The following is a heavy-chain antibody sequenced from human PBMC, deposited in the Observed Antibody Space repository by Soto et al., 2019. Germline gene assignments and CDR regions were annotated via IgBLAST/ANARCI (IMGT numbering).Heavy chain of an antibody. CDR1: GYSFTDYH. V-gene: IGHV1-2*04. D-gene: IGHD2-8*01. CDR3: ARGDSTDWSNGVCSFVYNHDIDV. Sequence: AAMKVSCKAAGYSFTDYHIHWVRQAPGQGLDWLGRINPKSGGTSTAQKFQGWVTMTTDTSISTASMELTRLTSDDTAIYYCARGDSTDWSNGVCSFVYNHDIDVWG. CDR2: INPKSGGT. J-gene: IGHJ6*02.